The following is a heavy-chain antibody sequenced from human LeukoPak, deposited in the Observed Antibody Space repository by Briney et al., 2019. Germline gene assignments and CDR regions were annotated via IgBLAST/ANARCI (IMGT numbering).Heavy chain of an antibody. CDR3: AKPGIAAAGRPLQYFDY. CDR1: GFTFSDFG. D-gene: IGHD6-13*01. V-gene: IGHV3-21*04. J-gene: IGHJ4*02. CDR2: ISSSSSYV. Sequence: GGSLRLSCAASGFTFSDFGMNWVRQAPGRGLEWVSSISSSSSYVYYADSVKGRFIISRDNAKNSLYLQMNSLRAEDTAVYYCAKPGIAAAGRPLQYFDYWGQGTLVTVSS.